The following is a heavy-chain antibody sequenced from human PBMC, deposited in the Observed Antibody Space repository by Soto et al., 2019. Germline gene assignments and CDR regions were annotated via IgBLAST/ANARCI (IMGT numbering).Heavy chain of an antibody. CDR1: GYTFTSYG. J-gene: IGHJ4*02. V-gene: IGHV1-69*13. CDR3: ARASIRTHKYYFDY. D-gene: IGHD1-20*01. CDR2: IIPNFGTA. Sequence: SVKVSCKASGYTFTSYGISWVRQAPGQGLEWMGGIIPNFGTANYAQKFQGRVTITADESTSTAYMELSSLRSEDTAVYYCARASIRTHKYYFDYWGQGTLVTVSS.